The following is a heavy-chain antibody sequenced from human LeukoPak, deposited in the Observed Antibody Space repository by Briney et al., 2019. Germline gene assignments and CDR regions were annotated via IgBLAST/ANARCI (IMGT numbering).Heavy chain of an antibody. Sequence: PSQTLSLTCTVSGGSISSGDYYWSWIRQPPGKGLEWIGYIYYSGSTYYNPSLKSRVTISVDTSKNRFSLKLSSVTAADTAVYYCARVGGYYDSSGYPDYWGQGTLVTVSS. V-gene: IGHV4-30-4*08. CDR1: GGSISSGDYY. J-gene: IGHJ4*02. CDR3: ARVGGYYDSSGYPDY. D-gene: IGHD3-22*01. CDR2: IYYSGST.